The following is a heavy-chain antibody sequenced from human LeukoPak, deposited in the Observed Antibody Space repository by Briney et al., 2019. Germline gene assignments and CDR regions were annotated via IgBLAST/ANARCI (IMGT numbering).Heavy chain of an antibody. CDR2: IKSKTDGGTT. V-gene: IGHV3-15*07. D-gene: IGHD4-17*01. CDR3: TTGDYGDYERFYYYYGMDV. CDR1: GFTFSNAW. Sequence: GGSLRLSCAASGFTFSNAWMNWVRQAPGKGLEWVGRIKSKTDGGTTDYAAPVKGRFTISRDDSKNTLYLQMNSLKTEDTALYYCTTGDYGDYERFYYYYGMDVWGQGTTVTVSS. J-gene: IGHJ6*02.